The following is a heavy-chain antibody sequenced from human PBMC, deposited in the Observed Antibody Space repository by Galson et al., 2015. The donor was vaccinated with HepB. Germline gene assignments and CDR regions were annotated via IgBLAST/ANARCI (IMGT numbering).Heavy chain of an antibody. V-gene: IGHV3-23*01. CDR1: GFTFSSYA. D-gene: IGHD2-2*02. Sequence: SLRLSCAASGFTFSSYAMSWVRQAPGKGLEWVSAISGSGGSTYYADSVKGRFTISRDNSKNTLYLQMNSLRAEDTAVYYCAKLDCSSTSCYTNDAFDIWGKGTMVTVSS. J-gene: IGHJ3*02. CDR2: ISGSGGST. CDR3: AKLDCSSTSCYTNDAFDI.